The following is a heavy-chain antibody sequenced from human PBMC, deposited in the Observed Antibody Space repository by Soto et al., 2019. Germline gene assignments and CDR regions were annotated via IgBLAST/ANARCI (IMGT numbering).Heavy chain of an antibody. CDR2: MSYDGSNE. CDR1: GFTFSHYA. Sequence: QVPLVESGGGVVQPGRSLRLSCAASGFTFSHYAMHWVRQAPGKGLEWVALMSYDGSNEYYADSVKGRFTISRDNSKNTLYLQMNSLSAEDTAVYYCAKDGSHNFDYWGQGTLVTVSS. CDR3: AKDGSHNFDY. V-gene: IGHV3-30*18. D-gene: IGHD1-26*01. J-gene: IGHJ4*02.